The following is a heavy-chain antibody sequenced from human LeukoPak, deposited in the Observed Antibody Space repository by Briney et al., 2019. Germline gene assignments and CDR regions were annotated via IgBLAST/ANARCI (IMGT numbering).Heavy chain of an antibody. J-gene: IGHJ5*02. D-gene: IGHD3-22*01. Sequence: PSETLSLTCTVSSGSIRTSYCSWIRQPPGKGLEWIGYIYYSGSINYNPSLKSRVTISVDTSRNQFSLKLSSVTAADTAVYYCASPRSYYDSSGYSISWGQGTLVTVSS. CDR1: SGSIRTSY. CDR2: IYYSGSI. CDR3: ASPRSYYDSSGYSIS. V-gene: IGHV4-59*01.